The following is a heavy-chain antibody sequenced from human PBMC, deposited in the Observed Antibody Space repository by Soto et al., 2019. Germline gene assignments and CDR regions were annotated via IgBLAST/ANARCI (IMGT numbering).Heavy chain of an antibody. V-gene: IGHV3-48*01. CDR2: ISSASSTI. D-gene: IGHD1-26*01. Sequence: GGSLRLSCAASGFTFSSYSMSWVRQAPGKGLEWISYISSASSTISYADSVKGRFTISRDNAKNSLYLQMNSLRAEDTAVYCCARLGSIYFDFWGQGALVTAPQ. J-gene: IGHJ4*02. CDR3: ARLGSIYFDF. CDR1: GFTFSSYS.